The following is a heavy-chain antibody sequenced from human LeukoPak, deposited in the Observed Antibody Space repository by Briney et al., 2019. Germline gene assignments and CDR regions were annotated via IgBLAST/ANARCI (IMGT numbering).Heavy chain of an antibody. Sequence: GASVKVSCKASGYTFTSYGISWVRQAPGQGLEWMGWISAYNGNTNYAQKLQGRVTMTTDTSTSTAYMELRSLRSDDTAVYYCARDETGYYDSSGYLGYWGQGTLVTASS. D-gene: IGHD3-22*01. CDR1: GYTFTSYG. V-gene: IGHV1-18*01. CDR2: ISAYNGNT. CDR3: ARDETGYYDSSGYLGY. J-gene: IGHJ4*02.